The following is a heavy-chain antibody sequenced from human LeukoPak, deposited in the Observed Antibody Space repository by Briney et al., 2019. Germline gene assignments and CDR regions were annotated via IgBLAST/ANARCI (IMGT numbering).Heavy chain of an antibody. J-gene: IGHJ3*02. CDR1: GASISSSY. Sequence: SETLSLTCNVSGASISSSYWSWIRQPPGKRLEWIGYIYYNGNTNSNPSLKSRVTISADTSKNQFSLNLSSVTAADTAVYYCVRGNYDNRGYSNAFDIWGQGAMVTVSS. CDR2: IYYNGNT. D-gene: IGHD3-22*01. CDR3: VRGNYDNRGYSNAFDI. V-gene: IGHV4-59*01.